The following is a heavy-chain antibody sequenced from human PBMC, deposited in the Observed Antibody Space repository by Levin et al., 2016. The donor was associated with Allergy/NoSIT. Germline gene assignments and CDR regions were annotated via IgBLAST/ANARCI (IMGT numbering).Heavy chain of an antibody. CDR3: ARPVLPQNINWYFDL. V-gene: IGHV4-39*01. J-gene: IGHJ2*01. D-gene: IGHD2/OR15-2a*01. CDR2: IYYSGSS. Sequence: SETLSLTCTVSGGSISSSSYYWGWLRQPPGKGLEWIGSIYYSGSSYYSPSLQSRATISVDTSKNQFSLKLSSVTAADTAVYYCARPVLPQNINWYFDLWGRGTLVIVSS. CDR1: GGSISSSSYY.